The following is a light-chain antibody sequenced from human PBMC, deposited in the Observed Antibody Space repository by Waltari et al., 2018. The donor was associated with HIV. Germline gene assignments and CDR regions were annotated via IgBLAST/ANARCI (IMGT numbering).Light chain of an antibody. CDR2: DVS. V-gene: IGLV2-14*03. Sequence: QSALTQPASVSGSPGQSITISCTGTSGDVGVSNYVSWYQHHPGKAPKLMIYDVSERPPGVSNRFSGSKSGSTAYLTISGLQAEDDSHYYCSSYSSTSAVLFGGGTKLTVL. CDR3: SSYSSTSAVL. J-gene: IGLJ2*01. CDR1: SGDVGVSNY.